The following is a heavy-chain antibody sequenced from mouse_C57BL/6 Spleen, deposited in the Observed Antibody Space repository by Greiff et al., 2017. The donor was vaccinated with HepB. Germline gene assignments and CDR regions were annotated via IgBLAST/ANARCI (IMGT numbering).Heavy chain of an antibody. V-gene: IGHV1-50*01. Sequence: QVQLQQPGAELVKPGASVKLSCKASGYTFTSYWMQWVKQRPGQGLEWIGEIDPSDSYTNYNQKFKGKAKLTVDTSTSTAYLQLSSLTSEDSAVYFCAGGDGWDYWGQGTTLTVSS. CDR3: AGGDGWDY. J-gene: IGHJ2*01. CDR1: GYTFTSYW. D-gene: IGHD2-3*01. CDR2: IDPSDSYT.